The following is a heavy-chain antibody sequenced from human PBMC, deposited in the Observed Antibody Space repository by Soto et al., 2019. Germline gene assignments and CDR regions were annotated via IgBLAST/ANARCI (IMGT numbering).Heavy chain of an antibody. J-gene: IGHJ4*02. Sequence: QVQLVQSGAEVKKPGASVNVSCKASGYTFTSYGISWVRQAPGQGLEWMGWISAYNGNTNYAQKRPXRXAMTTDTSTSTAYMELRSLRSDDTAVHSCARYLTIFGVAPDYWGQGTLVTVSS. CDR3: ARYLTIFGVAPDY. CDR2: ISAYNGNT. V-gene: IGHV1-18*01. CDR1: GYTFTSYG. D-gene: IGHD3-3*01.